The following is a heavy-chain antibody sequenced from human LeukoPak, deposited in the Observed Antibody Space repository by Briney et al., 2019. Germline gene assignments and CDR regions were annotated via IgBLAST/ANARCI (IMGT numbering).Heavy chain of an antibody. Sequence: GGSLRLSCAASGFTLDDYAMHWVRQAPGKGLEWVSLISGDGASTYYADSVKGRFTISRDNSKNSLYLQMNSLRTEDTALYYCAKVSKRGIIPIDYWGQGTLVTVSS. D-gene: IGHD3-10*01. CDR2: ISGDGAST. V-gene: IGHV3-43*02. CDR3: AKVSKRGIIPIDY. CDR1: GFTLDDYA. J-gene: IGHJ4*02.